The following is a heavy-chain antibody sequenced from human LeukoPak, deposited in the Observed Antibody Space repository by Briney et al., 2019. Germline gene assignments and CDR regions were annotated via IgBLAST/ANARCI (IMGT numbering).Heavy chain of an antibody. V-gene: IGHV1-8*01. CDR1: GYTFTSYD. Sequence: ASVKVSCKASGYTFTSYDINWVRQATGQGLEWMGWMDPNSGNTGYAQKFQGRVTMTGNTSISTAYMELSSLRSEDTAVYYCSTPQEGDAFDIWGQGTMVTVSS. J-gene: IGHJ3*02. CDR3: STPQEGDAFDI. CDR2: MDPNSGNT. D-gene: IGHD1-14*01.